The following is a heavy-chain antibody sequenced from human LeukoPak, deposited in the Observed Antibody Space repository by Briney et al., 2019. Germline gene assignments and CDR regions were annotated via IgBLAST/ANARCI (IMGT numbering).Heavy chain of an antibody. CDR1: GFTFSSYA. V-gene: IGHV3-23*01. J-gene: IGHJ4*02. CDR3: ARSTIFGVVRSYYFDY. CDR2: ISGSGGST. D-gene: IGHD3-3*01. Sequence: GSLRLSCAASGFTFSSYAMSWVRQAPGKGLEWVSAISGSGGSTYYADSVKGRFTISRDNSKNTLYLQMNSLRAEDTALYYCARSTIFGVVRSYYFDYWGQGTLVTVSS.